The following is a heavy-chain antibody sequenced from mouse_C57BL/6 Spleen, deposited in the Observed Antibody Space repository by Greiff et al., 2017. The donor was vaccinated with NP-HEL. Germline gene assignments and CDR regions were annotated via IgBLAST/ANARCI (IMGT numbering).Heavy chain of an antibody. CDR3: AIEGSNYGGFAY. CDR1: GYTFTSYW. J-gene: IGHJ3*01. D-gene: IGHD2-5*01. V-gene: IGHV1-74*01. Sequence: VQLQQPGAELVKPGASVKVSCKASGYTFTSYWMHWVKQRPGQGLEWIGRLHPSDSDTNYNQKFKGKATLTVDKSSSTAYMQLSSLTSEDSAVYYCAIEGSNYGGFAYWGQGTLVTVSA. CDR2: LHPSDSDT.